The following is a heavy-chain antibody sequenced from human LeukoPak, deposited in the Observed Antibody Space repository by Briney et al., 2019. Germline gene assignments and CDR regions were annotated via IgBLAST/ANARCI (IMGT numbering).Heavy chain of an antibody. CDR2: IKSKTDGGTT. CDR1: GFTFSSYA. D-gene: IGHD6-13*01. CDR3: TTAAAGNPFDY. Sequence: GGSLRLSCAASGFTFSSYAMSWVRQAPGKGLEWVGRIKSKTDGGTTDYAAPVKGRFTISRDDSKNTLYLQMNSLKTEDTAVYYCTTAAAGNPFDYWGQGTLVTVSS. J-gene: IGHJ4*02. V-gene: IGHV3-15*01.